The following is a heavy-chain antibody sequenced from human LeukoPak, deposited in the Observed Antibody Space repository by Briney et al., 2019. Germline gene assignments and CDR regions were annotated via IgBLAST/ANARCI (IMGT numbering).Heavy chain of an antibody. J-gene: IGHJ6*03. CDR2: IYTSGST. CDR1: GGSISSYY. CDR3: ARSWSGPDYYYYMDV. V-gene: IGHV4-4*07. D-gene: IGHD3-3*01. Sequence: PSETLSLTCTVSGGSISSYYWSWIRQPAGKGLEWIGRIYTSGSTNYNPSLKSRVTMSVDTSKNQFSLKLSSVTAADTAVYYCARSWSGPDYYYYMDVWGKGTTVTISS.